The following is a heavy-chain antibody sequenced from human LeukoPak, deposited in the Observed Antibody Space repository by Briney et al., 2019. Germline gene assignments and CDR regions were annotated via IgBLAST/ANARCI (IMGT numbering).Heavy chain of an antibody. CDR3: ARDELAVAKKGFLDS. D-gene: IGHD6-19*01. CDR1: GFTFSSYG. J-gene: IGHJ4*02. V-gene: IGHV3-33*01. Sequence: GGSLRLSCAASGFTFSSYGMHWVRQAPGKGLEWVAVIWYDGSNKYYADSVKGRFTISRDNSKNTLYLQMNSLRAEDTAVYYCARDELAVAKKGFLDSWGQGTLVTVSS. CDR2: IWYDGSNK.